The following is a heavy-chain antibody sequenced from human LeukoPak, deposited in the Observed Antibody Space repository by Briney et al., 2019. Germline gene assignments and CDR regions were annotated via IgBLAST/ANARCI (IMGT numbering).Heavy chain of an antibody. CDR3: AKDRLDTMMGGRYYFDS. CDR1: GFDFSNFG. Sequence: GGSLRLSCAASGFDFSNFGIHWVRQAPGKGLEWVAFIRCDGRDKDHADQVKGTFTMTTDKSKKKLDLHMNRLRATDTAVYSCAKDRLDTMMGGRYYFDSWGQGTLVTVSS. V-gene: IGHV3-30*02. D-gene: IGHD3-22*01. CDR2: IRCDGRDK. J-gene: IGHJ4*02.